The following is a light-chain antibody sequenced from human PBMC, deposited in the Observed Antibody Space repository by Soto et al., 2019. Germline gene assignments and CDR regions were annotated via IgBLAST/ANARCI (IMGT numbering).Light chain of an antibody. CDR1: QSLLHSNGYNY. Sequence: DIVMTQSPLSLPVTPGEPASISCRSSQSLLHSNGYNYLDWYLQKPGQSLQLLIYLGSNRASGVPHRFSGSGSGTDFTLKISRVEAEDVGVYYCMQALQTPYTFGQGTKLQIK. CDR2: LGS. J-gene: IGKJ2*01. CDR3: MQALQTPYT. V-gene: IGKV2-28*01.